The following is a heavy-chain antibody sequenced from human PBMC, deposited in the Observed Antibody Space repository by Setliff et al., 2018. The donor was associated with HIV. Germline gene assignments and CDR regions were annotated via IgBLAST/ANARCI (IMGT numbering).Heavy chain of an antibody. J-gene: IGHJ4*02. CDR1: GFTFSTYA. V-gene: IGHV3-23*01. CDR2: ISVSGGRT. D-gene: IGHD1-7*01. CDR3: AKDPSSWELRATYFDY. Sequence: PGGSLRLSCAASGFTFSTYAMSWFRQAPGKGLEWVSSISVSGGRTNHADSVQGRFTISRDNSKNTLYVQMKSLRAEDTAAYYCAKDPSSWELRATYFDYWGQGTLVTVSS.